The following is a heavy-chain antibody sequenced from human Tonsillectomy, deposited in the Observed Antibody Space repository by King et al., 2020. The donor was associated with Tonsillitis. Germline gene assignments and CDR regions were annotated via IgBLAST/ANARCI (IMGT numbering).Heavy chain of an antibody. CDR1: GVSISNFY. J-gene: IGHJ6*03. D-gene: IGHD3-22*01. CDR2: IYTSGSA. Sequence: VQLQESGPGLVKPSETLSLTCTVSGVSISNFYWSWIRQPAGKGLEWVGRIYTSGSANYNPSLKSRGTISVDTSKNQFSLRLNSVTAADTAVYYCARLQYYDSSGYPSGYMDVWGKGTTVTVSS. V-gene: IGHV4-4*07. CDR3: ARLQYYDSSGYPSGYMDV.